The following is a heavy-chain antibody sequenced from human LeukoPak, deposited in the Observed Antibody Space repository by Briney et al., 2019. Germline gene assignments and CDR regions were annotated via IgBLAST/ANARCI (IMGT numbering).Heavy chain of an antibody. Sequence: SETLSLTCTVSGYSISSGYYWGWIRQPPGKGLEWIGSIYHSGSTYYNPSLKSRVTISVDTSKNQFSLKLSSVTAADTAVYYCARVSSDPWGQGTLVTVSS. V-gene: IGHV4-38-2*02. CDR1: GYSISSGYY. CDR3: ARVSSDP. D-gene: IGHD1-14*01. CDR2: IYHSGST. J-gene: IGHJ5*02.